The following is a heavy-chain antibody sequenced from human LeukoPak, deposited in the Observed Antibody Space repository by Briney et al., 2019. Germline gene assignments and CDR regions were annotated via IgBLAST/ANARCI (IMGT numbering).Heavy chain of an antibody. J-gene: IGHJ4*02. CDR3: ARARITMIVDY. V-gene: IGHV3-30-3*01. Sequence: GGSLRLSCAASGFTFSSYAMHWVRQAPGKGLEWVAVISYDGSNKYYADSVKGRFTISRDNSKNTLYLQMNSLRAEDTAVYYCARARITMIVDYWGQGTLVTVSS. CDR2: ISYDGSNK. CDR1: GFTFSSYA. D-gene: IGHD3-22*01.